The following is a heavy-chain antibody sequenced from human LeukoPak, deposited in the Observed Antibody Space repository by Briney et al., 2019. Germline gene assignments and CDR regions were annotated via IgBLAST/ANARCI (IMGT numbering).Heavy chain of an antibody. CDR3: ARSWFGELGDAFDI. CDR1: GGSISSSSYY. D-gene: IGHD3-10*01. Sequence: SETLSLTCTVSGGSISSSSYYWGWIRQPPGKGLEWIGSISYSGSTNYNPSLKSRVTISVDTSKNQFSLKLSSVTAADTAVYYCARSWFGELGDAFDIWGQGTMVTVSS. CDR2: ISYSGST. V-gene: IGHV4-39*07. J-gene: IGHJ3*02.